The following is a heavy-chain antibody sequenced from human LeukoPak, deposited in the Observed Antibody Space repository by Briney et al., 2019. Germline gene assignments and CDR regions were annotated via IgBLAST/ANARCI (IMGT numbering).Heavy chain of an antibody. J-gene: IGHJ3*02. CDR1: GFTFRNYV. CDR2: TSSDLNVK. V-gene: IGHV3-30*14. Sequence: GGSLRLSCAASGFTFRNYVIHWVRQAPGKGLEWVAVTSSDLNVKLYADSVKGRFTISRDNSKNTLYLQMNNLRAEDTAVYYCARDYGSGSYHAFDIWGQGTMVTVSS. CDR3: ARDYGSGSYHAFDI. D-gene: IGHD3-10*01.